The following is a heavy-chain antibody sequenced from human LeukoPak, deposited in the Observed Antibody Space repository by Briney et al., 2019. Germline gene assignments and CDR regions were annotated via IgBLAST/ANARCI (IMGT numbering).Heavy chain of an antibody. J-gene: IGHJ6*03. Sequence: SETLSLTCTVSGGSSSSYYWSWIRQPPGKGLEWIGYIYYSGSTNYNPSLKSRVTISVDTSKNQFSLKLSSVTAADTAVYYCARVNSWYLGVYYYYYMDVWGKGTTVTVSS. CDR3: ARVNSWYLGVYYYYYMDV. CDR2: IYYSGST. D-gene: IGHD6-13*01. V-gene: IGHV4-59*01. CDR1: GGSSSSYY.